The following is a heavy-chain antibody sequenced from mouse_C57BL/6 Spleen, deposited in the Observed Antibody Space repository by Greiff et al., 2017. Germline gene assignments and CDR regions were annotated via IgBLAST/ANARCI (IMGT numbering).Heavy chain of an antibody. Sequence: EVQGVESGGGLVKPGGSLKLSCAASGFTFSSYAMSWVRQTPEKRLEWVATISDGGSYTYYPDNVKGRFTISRDNAKNNLYLQMSHLKSEDTAMYYCARGPDLPYAMDYWGQGTSVTVSS. CDR3: ARGPDLPYAMDY. D-gene: IGHD2-1*01. CDR1: GFTFSSYA. V-gene: IGHV5-4*01. CDR2: ISDGGSYT. J-gene: IGHJ4*01.